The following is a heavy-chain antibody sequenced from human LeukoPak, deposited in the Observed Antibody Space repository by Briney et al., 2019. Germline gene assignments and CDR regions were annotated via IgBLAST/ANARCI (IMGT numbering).Heavy chain of an antibody. V-gene: IGHV1-18*01. CDR1: GYTFTCYS. CDR3: ARDESRLEPQFLDP. J-gene: IGHJ5*02. CDR2: ISAYNGNT. D-gene: IGHD1-14*01. Sequence: GASVKVSFKASGYTFTCYSISWVRQAPGQGLEWMGWISAYNGNTNYAQKLQGRVTMTTDTSTSTAYMEMRSLRSDDTAVYYCARDESRLEPQFLDPWGQGTLVTVSS.